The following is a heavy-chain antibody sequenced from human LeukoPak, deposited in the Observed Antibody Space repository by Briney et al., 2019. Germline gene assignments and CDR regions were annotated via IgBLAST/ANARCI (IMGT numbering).Heavy chain of an antibody. CDR3: AREQVYDYVWGTSTPLDY. J-gene: IGHJ4*02. D-gene: IGHD3-16*01. CDR1: GFSFNIYN. Sequence: TGGSLRLSCAASGFSFNIYNMTWVRQAPGKGLEWVSYISSSSSTIYYADSVKGRFTISRDNAKNSLYLQMNSLRAEDTAVYFCAREQVYDYVWGTSTPLDYWGQGTLVTVSS. V-gene: IGHV3-48*01. CDR2: ISSSSSTI.